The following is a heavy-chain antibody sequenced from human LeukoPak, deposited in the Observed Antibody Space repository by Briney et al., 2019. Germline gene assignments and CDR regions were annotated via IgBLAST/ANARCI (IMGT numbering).Heavy chain of an antibody. J-gene: IGHJ4*02. Sequence: ASVKVSCKASGYTFTDYYIHWVRQAPGQGLEWMGWISAYNGNTNYAQKLQGRVTMTTDTSTSTAYMELSSLRSEDTAVYYCARVRRGYSYGSFDYWGQGTLVTVSS. D-gene: IGHD5-18*01. CDR1: GYTFTDYY. V-gene: IGHV1-18*04. CDR3: ARVRRGYSYGSFDY. CDR2: ISAYNGNT.